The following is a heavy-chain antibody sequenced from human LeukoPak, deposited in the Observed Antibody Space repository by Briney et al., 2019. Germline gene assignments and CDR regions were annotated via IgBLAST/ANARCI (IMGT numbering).Heavy chain of an antibody. D-gene: IGHD3-10*01. Sequence: GASVKVSCKASGYTFTSYGISWVRQAPGQGLEWMGWISAYNGNTNYAQKFQGRVTITTDESTSTAYMELSSLRSEDTAVYYCARDTIRGMFNLWFDPWGQGTLVTVSS. CDR2: ISAYNGNT. J-gene: IGHJ5*02. CDR1: GYTFTSYG. CDR3: ARDTIRGMFNLWFDP. V-gene: IGHV1-18*01.